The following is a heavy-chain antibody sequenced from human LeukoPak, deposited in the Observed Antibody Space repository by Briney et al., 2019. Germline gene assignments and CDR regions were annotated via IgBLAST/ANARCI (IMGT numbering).Heavy chain of an antibody. J-gene: IGHJ4*02. Sequence: GGSLRLSCAASGFTFSSYEMNWVRQAPGKGLEWVSKISSSGSAIYYADSVKGRFTISRDNAKSTLYLQMNSLRVEDTAVYYCARGGSLGYWGQGTLVTFSS. V-gene: IGHV3-48*03. D-gene: IGHD6-19*01. CDR1: GFTFSSYE. CDR2: ISSSGSAI. CDR3: ARGGSLGY.